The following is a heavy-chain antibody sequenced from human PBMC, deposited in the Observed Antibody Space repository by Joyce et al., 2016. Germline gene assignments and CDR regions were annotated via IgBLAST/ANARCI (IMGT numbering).Heavy chain of an antibody. V-gene: IGHV4-39*01. D-gene: IGHD5-24*01. Sequence: QVQLQESGPGLVKPSETLSLTCTVSGDSISTTNYFWGWLRQPPGKGLEYIGIVFYKGAAYYNPSLKGRVTSSVDTSKNRFSLKLTSVTAADTAVYYCARRRDGYLNWFDPWGQGTLVTVSS. J-gene: IGHJ5*02. CDR3: ARRRDGYLNWFDP. CDR1: GDSISTTNYF. CDR2: VFYKGAA.